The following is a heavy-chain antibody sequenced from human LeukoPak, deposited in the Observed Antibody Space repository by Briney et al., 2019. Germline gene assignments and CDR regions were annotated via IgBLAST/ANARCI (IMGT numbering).Heavy chain of an antibody. D-gene: IGHD3-10*01. V-gene: IGHV4-59*01. CDR1: VGSLSSYY. CDR3: ARVTYGSGSPEFDY. CDR2: IYYSGST. Sequence: SETLSLTCTVSVGSLSSYYWSWIRQPPGKGLEWIGYIYYSGSTNYNPSLKSRVTIAVDTSKNQFSLKLSSVTAADTAVYYCARVTYGSGSPEFDYWGQGTLVTVSS. J-gene: IGHJ4*02.